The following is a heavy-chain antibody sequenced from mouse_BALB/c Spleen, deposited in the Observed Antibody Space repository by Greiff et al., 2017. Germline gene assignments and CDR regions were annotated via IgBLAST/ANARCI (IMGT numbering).Heavy chain of an antibody. CDR2: ISYSGST. Sequence: DVQLQESGPGLVKPSQSLSLTCTVTGYSITSDYAWNWIRQFPGNKLEWMGYISYSGSTSYNPSLKSRISITRDTSKNQFFLQLNSVTTEDTATYYCARRNYYGSSPYAMDYWGQGTSVTVSS. D-gene: IGHD1-1*01. J-gene: IGHJ4*01. CDR1: GYSITSDYA. CDR3: ARRNYYGSSPYAMDY. V-gene: IGHV3-2*02.